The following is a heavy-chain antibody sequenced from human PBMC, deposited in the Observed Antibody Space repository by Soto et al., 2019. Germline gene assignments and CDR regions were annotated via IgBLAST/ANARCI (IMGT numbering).Heavy chain of an antibody. Sequence: QVHLVQSGAEVKRPGASVKVSCKASGYTFTSYGITWVRQAPGQGLEWMGWISAHNGNTDYAQKLQGRVIVTRDTFTITAYMELRSLISDDTAVYYCARGRYGDYWGQGALVTVSS. CDR3: ARGRYGDY. CDR2: ISAHNGNT. J-gene: IGHJ4*02. V-gene: IGHV1-18*01. D-gene: IGHD1-1*01. CDR1: GYTFTSYG.